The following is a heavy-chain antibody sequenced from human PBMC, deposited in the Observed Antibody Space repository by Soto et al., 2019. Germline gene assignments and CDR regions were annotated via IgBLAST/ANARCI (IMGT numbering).Heavy chain of an antibody. Sequence: AASVKVSCKASGYTFTGYYMHWVRQAPGQGLEWMGWINPNSGGTNYAQKFQGRVTMTRDTSISTAYMELSRLRSDDTAVYYCARGPTYCSSTSCYDSGWFDPWGQGTLVTVSS. V-gene: IGHV1-2*02. CDR1: GYTFTGYY. CDR3: ARGPTYCSSTSCYDSGWFDP. J-gene: IGHJ5*02. CDR2: INPNSGGT. D-gene: IGHD2-2*01.